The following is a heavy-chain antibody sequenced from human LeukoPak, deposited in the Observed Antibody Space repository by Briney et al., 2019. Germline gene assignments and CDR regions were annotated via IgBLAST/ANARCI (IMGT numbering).Heavy chain of an antibody. V-gene: IGHV4-59*12. CDR3: ARVQGTTVTYKYYFDY. D-gene: IGHD4-17*01. CDR1: GXSISSYY. J-gene: IGHJ4*02. Sequence: SGTLSLTWTVSGXSISSYYWSWIRQPPGKGLEWVGFIYYSGTTGYNPSLKRRVTISGDTSKNQFSLKLSSVTAADTAVYYCARVQGTTVTYKYYFDYWGQGTLVTVSS. CDR2: IYYSGTT.